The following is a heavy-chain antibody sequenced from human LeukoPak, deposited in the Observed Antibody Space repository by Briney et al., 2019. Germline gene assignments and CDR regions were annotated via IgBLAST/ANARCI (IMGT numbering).Heavy chain of an antibody. CDR3: ARGARAGYNLEPFDY. CDR2: IYYSGST. CDR1: GGSMSSSY. J-gene: IGHJ4*02. D-gene: IGHD5-24*01. Sequence: ASETLSLTCTVSGGSMSSSYWSWIRQPPGKGLEWVGYIYYSGSTKYNPSLKSRVTISVDTSKNQFSLKLSSVTAADTAVYYCARGARAGYNLEPFDYWGQGTLVTVSS. V-gene: IGHV4-59*08.